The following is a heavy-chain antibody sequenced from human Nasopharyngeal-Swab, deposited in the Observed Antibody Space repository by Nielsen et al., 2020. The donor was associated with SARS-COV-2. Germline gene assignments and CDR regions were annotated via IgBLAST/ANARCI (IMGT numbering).Heavy chain of an antibody. CDR3: ARVYCTNGVCYGLDYNYYYGMDV. D-gene: IGHD2-8*01. J-gene: IGHJ6*02. V-gene: IGHV7-4-1*02. CDR2: FNTNTGNP. Sequence: ARQAPGRGLEGLGWFNTNTGNPTYAQGFTGRFVFSLDTSVSTAYLQISSLKAEDTAVYYCARVYCTNGVCYGLDYNYYYGMDVWGQGTTVTVSS.